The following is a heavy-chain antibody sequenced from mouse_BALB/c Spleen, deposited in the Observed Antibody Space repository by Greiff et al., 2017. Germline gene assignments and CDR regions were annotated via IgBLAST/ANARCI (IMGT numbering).Heavy chain of an antibody. CDR2: ISYDGSN. D-gene: IGHD2-2*01. J-gene: IGHJ4*01. V-gene: IGHV3-6*02. CDR1: GYSITSGYY. CDR3: ARDYGYDYYYAMDY. Sequence: EVKLQESGPGLVKPSQSLSLTCSVTGYSITSGYYWNWIRQFPGNKLEWMGYISYDGSNNYNPSLKNRISITRDTSKNQFFLKLNSVTTEDTATYYCARDYGYDYYYAMDYWGQGTSVTVSS.